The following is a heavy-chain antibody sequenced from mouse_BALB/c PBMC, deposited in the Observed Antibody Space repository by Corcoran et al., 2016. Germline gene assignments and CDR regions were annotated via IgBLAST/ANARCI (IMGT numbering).Heavy chain of an antibody. CDR1: GYTFTSYV. Sequence: EVQLQQSEPELVKPGVSVKMSCKASGYTFTSYVMHWVKQKPGQGLEWIGYINPYNDGTKYNEKFKGKATLTSDKSSSTAYMELSSLTSEDSAVYYCARSYYGSSYGYFDVWGAGTTVTVSS. CDR3: ARSYYGSSYGYFDV. J-gene: IGHJ1*01. D-gene: IGHD1-1*01. CDR2: INPYNDGT. V-gene: IGHV1S136*01.